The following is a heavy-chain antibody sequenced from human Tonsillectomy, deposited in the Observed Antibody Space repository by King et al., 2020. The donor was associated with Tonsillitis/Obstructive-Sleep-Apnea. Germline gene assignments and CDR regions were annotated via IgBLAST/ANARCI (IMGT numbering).Heavy chain of an antibody. CDR3: TTDLGYCSSTRCYNDY. J-gene: IGHJ4*02. CDR1: GFTFSNAW. CDR2: IKSKTDGGTT. V-gene: IGHV3-15*01. Sequence: VQLVESGGGLVKPGGSLRLSCAASGFTFSNAWMSWVRQAPGKGLEWVGRIKSKTDGGTTDYAAPVTGRFTISRDDSKNTLYLQMNSLKTEDTAVYYCTTDLGYCSSTRCYNDYWGQGTLVTVSS. D-gene: IGHD2-2*02.